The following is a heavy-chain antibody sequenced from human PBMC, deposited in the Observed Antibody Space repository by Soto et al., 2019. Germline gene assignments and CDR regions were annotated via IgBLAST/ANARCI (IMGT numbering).Heavy chain of an antibody. J-gene: IGHJ3*02. CDR2: INPNSGGT. V-gene: IGHV1-2*04. CDR1: GYTFTGYY. CDR3: ARAPPRRTTVTEDAFDI. D-gene: IGHD4-17*01. Sequence: QVQLVQSGAEVKKPGASVKVSCKASGYTFTGYYMHWVRQAPGQGLEWMGWINPNSGGTNYAQKFQGWVSMTRDTSISTAYMELSRLRSDDTAVYYCARAPPRRTTVTEDAFDIWGQGTMVTVSS.